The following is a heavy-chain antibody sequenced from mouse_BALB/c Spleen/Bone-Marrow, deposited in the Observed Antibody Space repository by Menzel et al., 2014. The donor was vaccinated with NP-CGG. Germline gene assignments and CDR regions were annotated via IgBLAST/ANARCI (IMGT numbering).Heavy chain of an antibody. V-gene: IGHV1-54*01. CDR2: INPGSGGT. CDR3: ARRNRDYYAMDY. Sequence: VQLQESGAELVRPGTSVKVSCKASGHAFTNYLLEWVKQRPGQGLEWIGVINPGSGGTKYNEKFKGKATLTVDKSSSTAYRQLSSLTSDDSAVYFCARRNRDYYAMDYWGQGTSVTVSS. J-gene: IGHJ4*01. CDR1: GHAFTNYL.